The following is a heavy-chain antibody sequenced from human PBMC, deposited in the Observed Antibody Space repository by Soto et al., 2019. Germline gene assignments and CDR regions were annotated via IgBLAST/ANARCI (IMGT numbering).Heavy chain of an antibody. Sequence: GGSLRLSCAASGYSFNNYDMHWVRQARGKGLEWVSGIGTAGDTYYPDSVKGRFTISRENGKNSLYLQMNSLRAGDTAVYYCARGGPNWDYYFYGMDVWGQGTTVTVSS. CDR2: IGTAGDT. J-gene: IGHJ6*02. V-gene: IGHV3-13*04. CDR3: ARGGPNWDYYFYGMDV. CDR1: GYSFNNYD. D-gene: IGHD3-16*01.